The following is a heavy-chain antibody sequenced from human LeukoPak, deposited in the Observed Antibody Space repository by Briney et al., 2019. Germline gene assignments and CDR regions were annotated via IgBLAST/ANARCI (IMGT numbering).Heavy chain of an antibody. Sequence: SQTLSLTCTVSGGSISSGSYYWSWIRQPAGKGLEWIGRIYTSGSTNYNPSLKSRVTISVDTSKNQFSLKLSSATAADTAVYYCARDQGYCSSTSCSRFDPWGQGTLVTVSS. CDR2: IYTSGST. CDR1: GGSISSGSYY. V-gene: IGHV4-61*02. CDR3: ARDQGYCSSTSCSRFDP. J-gene: IGHJ5*02. D-gene: IGHD2-2*01.